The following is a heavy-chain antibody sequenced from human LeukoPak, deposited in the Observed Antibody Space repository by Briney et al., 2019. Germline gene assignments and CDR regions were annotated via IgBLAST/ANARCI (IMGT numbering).Heavy chain of an antibody. CDR3: ARDAPMGRGVMGYYFDY. CDR2: FYTSAST. V-gene: IGHV4-4*07. CDR1: GGSISSYY. Sequence: PSETLSLTCTVSGGSISSYYWSWLRQPAGKGLEWIGRFYTSASTNYNTSLKSLVTMSVDTSKNEFSLKLSSVTAADTAVYYCARDAPMGRGVMGYYFDYWGQGTLVTVSS. J-gene: IGHJ4*02. D-gene: IGHD3-10*01.